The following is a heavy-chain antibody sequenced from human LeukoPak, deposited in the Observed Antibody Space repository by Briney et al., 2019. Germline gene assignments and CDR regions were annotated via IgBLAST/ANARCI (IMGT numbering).Heavy chain of an antibody. CDR3: VKDMGYYYGSQSYPTELDY. CDR1: GFTFSSYN. Sequence: GGSLRLSCAASGFTFSSYNMNWVRQAPGKGLEWVSGISWNSDKMGYADSVKGRFTITRDNAKNSLYLQMNSLRAEDTALYYCVKDMGYYYGSQSYPTELDYWGQGTLVTVSS. CDR2: ISWNSDKM. J-gene: IGHJ4*02. V-gene: IGHV3-9*01. D-gene: IGHD3-10*01.